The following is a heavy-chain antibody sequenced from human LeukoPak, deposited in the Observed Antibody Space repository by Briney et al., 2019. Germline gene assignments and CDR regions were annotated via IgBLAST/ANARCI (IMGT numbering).Heavy chain of an antibody. D-gene: IGHD2-15*01. CDR1: GYTFTGYY. CDR3: ARDLGHCSGGSCYFAYGMDV. CDR2: INPNSGGT. J-gene: IGHJ6*02. V-gene: IGHV1-2*02. Sequence: ASVKVSCKASGYTFTGYYMHWVRQAPGQGLEWMGWINPNSGGTNYAQKFQGRVTMTRDTSISTAYMELSRLRSDDTAVYYRARDLGHCSGGSCYFAYGMDVWGQGTTVTVSS.